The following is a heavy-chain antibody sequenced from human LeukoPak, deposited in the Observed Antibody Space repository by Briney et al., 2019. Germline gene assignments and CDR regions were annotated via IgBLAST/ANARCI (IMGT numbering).Heavy chain of an antibody. CDR3: ARDLRSHLTGYRH. D-gene: IGHD3-9*01. CDR1: GGSFSGYY. J-gene: IGHJ1*01. CDR2: INHSGST. V-gene: IGHV4-34*01. Sequence: SETLSLTCAVYGGSFSGYYWSWIRQPPGKGLGWIGEINHSGSTNYNPSLKSRVTISVDTSKNQFSLKLSSVTAADTAVYYCARDLRSHLTGYRHWGQGTLVTVSS.